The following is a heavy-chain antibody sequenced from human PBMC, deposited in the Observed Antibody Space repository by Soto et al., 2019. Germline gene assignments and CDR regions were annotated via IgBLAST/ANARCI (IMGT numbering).Heavy chain of an antibody. Sequence: SETLSLTCTVSGGSISSSSYYWGWIRQPPGKGLEWIGSIYYSGSTYYNPSLKSRVTISVDTSKNQFSLKLSSVTAADTAVYYCARVLLVGDIVVLSAARTQNYYYYYGMDVWGQGTKVTVSS. V-gene: IGHV4-39*01. CDR1: GGSISSSSYY. CDR3: ARVLLVGDIVVLSAARTQNYYYYYGMDV. J-gene: IGHJ6*02. D-gene: IGHD2-2*01. CDR2: IYYSGST.